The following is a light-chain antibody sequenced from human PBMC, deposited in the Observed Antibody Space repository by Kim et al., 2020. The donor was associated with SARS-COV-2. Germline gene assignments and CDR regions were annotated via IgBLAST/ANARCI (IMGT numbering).Light chain of an antibody. V-gene: IGKV1-27*01. J-gene: IGKJ1*01. CDR1: QGIDNY. CDR2: AAS. Sequence: SESVGERITITCRASQGIDNYLAWYQQKPGKIPKLLIYAASTLQSGVPSRFSGSGSGTHFTLTISSLQPEDVATYYCQKYNSAPWTFGRGTKLEI. CDR3: QKYNSAPWT.